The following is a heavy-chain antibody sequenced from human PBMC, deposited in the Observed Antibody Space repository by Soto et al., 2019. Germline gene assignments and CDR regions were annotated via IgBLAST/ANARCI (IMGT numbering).Heavy chain of an antibody. CDR1: GASISSGNYY. J-gene: IGHJ4*02. CDR2: IYYTGST. V-gene: IGHV4-31*03. CDR3: SRGREEAGGPFDY. Sequence: QVQLQESGPGLVKPSQTLSLTCSVSGASISSGNYYWSWIRQHPGKGLELIGYIYYTGSTYYNPSLRSRISLSGDMAKNPFSPGLGPGTSADTAGYFFSRGREEAGGPFDYWGQGTLVTVSS. D-gene: IGHD3-10*01.